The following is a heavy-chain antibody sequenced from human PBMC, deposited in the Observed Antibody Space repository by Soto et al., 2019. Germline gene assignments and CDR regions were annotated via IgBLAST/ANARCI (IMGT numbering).Heavy chain of an antibody. Sequence: GGSLRLSCAASGFTFSSYGMHWVRQAPGKGLEWVAVIWYDGSNKYYADSVKGRFTISRDNSKNTLYLQMNSLRAEDTAVYYCARMGGPGYYGSGSNYYYYYMDVWGKGTTVTVSS. CDR3: ARMGGPGYYGSGSNYYYYYMDV. CDR1: GFTFSSYG. D-gene: IGHD3-10*01. V-gene: IGHV3-33*01. J-gene: IGHJ6*03. CDR2: IWYDGSNK.